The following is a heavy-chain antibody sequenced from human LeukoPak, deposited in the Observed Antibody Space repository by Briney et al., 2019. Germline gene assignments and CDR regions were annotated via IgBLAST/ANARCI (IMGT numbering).Heavy chain of an antibody. CDR3: AKGPYGPGAFDI. CDR2: ISGSGGST. D-gene: IGHD3-10*01. Sequence: GGSLRLSCAASGFTFSTYAMSWVRQGPGKGLEWVSAISGSGGSTYYADSVKGRFTISRDNSKNTLYLQMNSLRAEDTAVYYCAKGPYGPGAFDIWGQGTMVTVSS. V-gene: IGHV3-23*01. CDR1: GFTFSTYA. J-gene: IGHJ3*02.